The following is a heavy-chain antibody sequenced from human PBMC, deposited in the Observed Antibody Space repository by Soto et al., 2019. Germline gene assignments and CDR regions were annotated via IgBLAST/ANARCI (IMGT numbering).Heavy chain of an antibody. J-gene: IGHJ5*02. CDR1: GGTFSSYA. V-gene: IGHV1-69*06. D-gene: IGHD3-10*01. Sequence: PGPQLKVSCKASGGTFSSYAISWVRQAPGQGLEWMGGIIPIFGTANYAQKFQGRVTITADKSTSTAYMELSSLRSEDTAVYYCARDFMVRGVTSNWFDPWGQGTLVTVSS. CDR2: IIPIFGTA. CDR3: ARDFMVRGVTSNWFDP.